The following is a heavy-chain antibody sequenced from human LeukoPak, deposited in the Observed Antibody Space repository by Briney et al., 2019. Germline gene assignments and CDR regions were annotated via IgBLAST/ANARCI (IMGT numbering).Heavy chain of an antibody. V-gene: IGHV3-30*18. CDR3: AKGGRIAARHIDY. D-gene: IGHD6-6*01. CDR2: ISYDGSNK. J-gene: IGHJ4*02. CDR1: GFTFSSYG. Sequence: GGSLRLSCAASGFTFSSYGMHWVRQAPGKGLEWVAVISYDGSNKYYADSVKGRFTISRDNSKNTLCLQMNSLRAEDTAVYYCAKGGRIAARHIDYWGQGTLVTVSS.